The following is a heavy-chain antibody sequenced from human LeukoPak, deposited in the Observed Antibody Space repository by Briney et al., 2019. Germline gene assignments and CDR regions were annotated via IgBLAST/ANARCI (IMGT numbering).Heavy chain of an antibody. CDR1: GGSISSYY. CDR3: ARLTSSNSGSSFDY. Sequence: SETLSLTCTVSGGSISSYYWSWIRQPAGKGLEWIGRIYTSGSTNYNPSLKSRVTMSVDTSKNQFSLKLSSVTAADTAVYYCARLTSSNSGSSFDYWGQGTLVTVSS. CDR2: IYTSGST. V-gene: IGHV4-4*07. J-gene: IGHJ4*02. D-gene: IGHD4/OR15-4a*01.